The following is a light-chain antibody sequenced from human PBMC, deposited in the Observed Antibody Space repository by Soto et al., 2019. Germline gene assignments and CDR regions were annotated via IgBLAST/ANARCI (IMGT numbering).Light chain of an antibody. J-gene: IGLJ2*01. V-gene: IGLV2-14*03. CDR3: SSYSTSSALV. CDR1: SADIGAFNY. CDR2: DVS. Sequence: QSALTQPASVSGSPGQSITISCAGTSADIGAFNYVSWYQHHPGKAPKLLIYDVSDRPSGVSTRFSASKSANMASLTISGLQADDEADYYCSSYSTSSALVFGGGTKLTVL.